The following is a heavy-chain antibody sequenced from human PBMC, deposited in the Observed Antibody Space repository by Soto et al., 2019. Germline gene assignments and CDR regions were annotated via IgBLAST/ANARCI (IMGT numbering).Heavy chain of an antibody. CDR2: ISYDGSNK. D-gene: IGHD3-22*01. V-gene: IGHV3-30*18. CDR1: GFTFSSYG. J-gene: IGHJ5*02. Sequence: QVQLVESGGGVVQPGRSLRLSCAASGFTFSSYGMHWVRQAPGKGLEWVAVISYDGSNKYYADSVKGRFTISRDNSKNTLYLQMNSLRAEDTAVYYCAKGDQSITMIVEKVDPWGQGTLVTVSS. CDR3: AKGDQSITMIVEKVDP.